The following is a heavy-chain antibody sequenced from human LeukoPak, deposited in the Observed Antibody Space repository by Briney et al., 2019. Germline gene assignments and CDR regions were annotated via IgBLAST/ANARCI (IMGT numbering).Heavy chain of an antibody. D-gene: IGHD1-14*01. CDR2: IYTSGST. Sequence: SETLSLTCTVSGGSISSYYWSWIRQPPGKGLEWFGYIYTSGSTNYNPSLKSRVTISVDTSKNQFSLKLSSVTAADTAVYYCARQPVRSYYYYMDVWGKGTTVTVSS. CDR1: GGSISSYY. J-gene: IGHJ6*03. CDR3: ARQPVRSYYYYMDV. V-gene: IGHV4-4*09.